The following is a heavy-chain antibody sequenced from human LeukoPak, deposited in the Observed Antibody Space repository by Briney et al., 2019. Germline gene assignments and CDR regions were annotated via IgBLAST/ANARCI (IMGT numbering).Heavy chain of an antibody. D-gene: IGHD6-19*01. CDR3: ARGASGWSFNWFDP. CDR1: GVSISSYY. V-gene: IGHV4-59*01. J-gene: IGHJ5*02. CDR2: IYYSGST. Sequence: SETLSLTCTVSGVSISSYYWSWIRQPPGKGLEWIGYIYYSGSTNYHPSLKSRVTISVDTSNNQFSLKLSSVTAADTAVYYCARGASGWSFNWFDPWGQGTLVAVFS.